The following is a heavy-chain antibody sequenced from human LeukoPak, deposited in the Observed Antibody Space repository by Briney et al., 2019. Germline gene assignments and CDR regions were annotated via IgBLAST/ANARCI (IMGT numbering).Heavy chain of an antibody. CDR1: GGTFSSYA. D-gene: IGHD5-12*01. Sequence: ASVKVSCTASGGTFSSYAISWVRQAPGQGLEWMGIINPSGGSTSYAQKFQGRVTMTRDTSTSTVYMELSSLRSEDTAVYYCARERMYSGYDYDYWGQGTLVTVSS. CDR3: ARERMYSGYDYDY. CDR2: INPSGGST. V-gene: IGHV1-46*01. J-gene: IGHJ4*02.